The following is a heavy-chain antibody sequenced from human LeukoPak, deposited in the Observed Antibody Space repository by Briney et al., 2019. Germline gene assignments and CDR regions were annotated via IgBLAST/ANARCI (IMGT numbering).Heavy chain of an antibody. Sequence: GGSLRLSCEASGFTFSRYAMSWVRQAPGKGLEWVSAISGSGASTYYADTVKSRFTISRDNSKNTLYLQMNSLRAEDTAVYYCAKDRIAAANYYFDYWGQGTLVTVSS. D-gene: IGHD6-13*01. J-gene: IGHJ4*02. CDR3: AKDRIAAANYYFDY. CDR1: GFTFSRYA. CDR2: ISGSGAST. V-gene: IGHV3-23*01.